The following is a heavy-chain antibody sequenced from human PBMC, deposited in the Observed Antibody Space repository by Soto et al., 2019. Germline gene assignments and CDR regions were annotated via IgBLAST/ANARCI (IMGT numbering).Heavy chain of an antibody. J-gene: IGHJ6*02. V-gene: IGHV5-10-1*01. CDR1: GYSFGNYW. CDR2: IDPSDSST. D-gene: IGHD3-3*01. CDR3: ALPLHYDFWGRLVNYGMDV. Sequence: PGESLKISCKGSGYSFGNYWITWVRQMAGKGLEWMGRIDPSDSSTDYSPSFQGHVTMSVDKSINTAYLQWSGLEASDTAIYYCALPLHYDFWGRLVNYGMDVWGPGTMVTVSS.